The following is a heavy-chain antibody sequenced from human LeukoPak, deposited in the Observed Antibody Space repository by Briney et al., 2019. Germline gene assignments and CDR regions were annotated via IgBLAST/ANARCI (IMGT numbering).Heavy chain of an antibody. CDR3: AKVRQWRDYFDY. CDR1: GFTFSGYG. J-gene: IGHJ4*02. CDR2: ISSDGSNR. Sequence: GGSLRLSCAASGFTFSGYGMHWVRQAPDKGLEWVALISSDGSNRIYADSVKGRFSISRDNSKNSLYLQMNSLRAEDTAVYYCAKVRQWRDYFDYWGQGTLVTVSS. V-gene: IGHV3-30*18. D-gene: IGHD6-19*01.